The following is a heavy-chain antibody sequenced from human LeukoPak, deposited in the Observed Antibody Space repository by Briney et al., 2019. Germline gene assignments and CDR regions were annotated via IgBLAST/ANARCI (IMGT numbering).Heavy chain of an antibody. CDR1: GYTFTNYY. Sequence: ASVKVSCKASGYTFTNYYIHWVRQAPGQGLEWMGIINPSGGSTNFAQKFQGRVTMTTDTSTITVYMDLSSLRSEDTAVYYCARWTTTYLDYWGQGTLVTVSS. J-gene: IGHJ4*02. D-gene: IGHD4-11*01. V-gene: IGHV1-46*01. CDR2: INPSGGST. CDR3: ARWTTTYLDY.